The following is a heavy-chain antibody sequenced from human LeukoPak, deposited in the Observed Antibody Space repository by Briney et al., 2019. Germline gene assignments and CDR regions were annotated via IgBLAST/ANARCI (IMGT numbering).Heavy chain of an antibody. Sequence: SQTLSLTCTVSGGSISSYYWSWIRQPPGKGLEWIGYIYYSGSTNYNPSLKSRVTISVDTSKNQFSLKLSSVTAADTAVYYCARVSAGLVPAADYWGQGTLVTVSS. CDR2: IYYSGST. CDR3: ARVSAGLVPAADY. V-gene: IGHV4-59*01. J-gene: IGHJ4*02. D-gene: IGHD2-2*01. CDR1: GGSISSYY.